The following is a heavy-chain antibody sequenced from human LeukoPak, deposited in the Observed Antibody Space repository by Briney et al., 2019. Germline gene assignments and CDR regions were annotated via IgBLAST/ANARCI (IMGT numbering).Heavy chain of an antibody. V-gene: IGHV3-30-3*01. D-gene: IGHD6-13*01. Sequence: PGGSLRLSCAASGFTFSSYAMHWVRQAPGKGLEWVAVISYDGSNKYYADSVKGRFTISRDNSKNTLYLQMNSLRAEDTAVYYCARVKQQLLPYYFDYWGQGTLVTVSS. CDR3: ARVKQQLLPYYFDY. CDR2: ISYDGSNK. CDR1: GFTFSSYA. J-gene: IGHJ4*02.